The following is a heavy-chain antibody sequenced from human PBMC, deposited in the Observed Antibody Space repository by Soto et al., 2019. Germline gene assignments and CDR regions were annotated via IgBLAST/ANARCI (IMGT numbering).Heavy chain of an antibody. D-gene: IGHD5-12*01. Sequence: ASVKDSCKASGYTFTIYGISWVRQAPGQGLEWMGWISAYNGNTNYAQKLQGRVTMTTDTSTSTAYMELRSLRSDDTAVYYCARERSIVATIVFDPWGQGTLVTVSS. J-gene: IGHJ5*02. CDR3: ARERSIVATIVFDP. CDR1: GYTFTIYG. CDR2: ISAYNGNT. V-gene: IGHV1-18*01.